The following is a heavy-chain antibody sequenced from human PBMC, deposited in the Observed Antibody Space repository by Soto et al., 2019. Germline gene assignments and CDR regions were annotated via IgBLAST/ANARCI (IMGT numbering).Heavy chain of an antibody. CDR3: TKQQLLLGSWYYYGMDD. CDR1: GGSFSGYY. Sequence: PSETLSLTCAVYGGSFSGYYWSWIRQPPGKELEWLGEINHSGSTNYSPSLKSRVTISVDTSKNQFSLKLSSVTAADTAVYYCTKQQLLLGSWYYYGMDDWGQGTTVTVSS. CDR2: INHSGST. V-gene: IGHV4-34*01. J-gene: IGHJ6*02. D-gene: IGHD6-13*01.